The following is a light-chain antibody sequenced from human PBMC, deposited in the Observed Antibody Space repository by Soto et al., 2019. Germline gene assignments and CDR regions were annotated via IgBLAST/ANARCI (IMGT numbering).Light chain of an antibody. CDR2: GVS. CDR3: QQFNNWPPA. Sequence: EIVMTQSPATLSVSPGNRATLSCRASQSVSSNLAWYQQKPGQGPRLLMYGVSTRATGIPARFSGSGSGTEFTLTISSLQSEDFAVYYCQQFNNWPPAFGQGTKLEIK. CDR1: QSVSSN. V-gene: IGKV3-15*01. J-gene: IGKJ2*01.